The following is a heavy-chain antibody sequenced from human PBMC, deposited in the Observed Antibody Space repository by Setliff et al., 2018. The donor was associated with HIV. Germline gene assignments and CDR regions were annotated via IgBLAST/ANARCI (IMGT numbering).Heavy chain of an antibody. CDR3: ARGRGSQSYYYLDV. CDR1: GYTFVSYG. D-gene: IGHD3-10*01. Sequence: ASVKVSCKASGYTFVSYGISWVRQAPGQGLEWMGWISAYNGNTNYAQKLQGRVTRTTDTSTSTVYMELRRLRSDDTAVYYCARGRGSQSYYYLDVWGKGTTVTVSS. V-gene: IGHV1-18*01. CDR2: ISAYNGNT. J-gene: IGHJ6*03.